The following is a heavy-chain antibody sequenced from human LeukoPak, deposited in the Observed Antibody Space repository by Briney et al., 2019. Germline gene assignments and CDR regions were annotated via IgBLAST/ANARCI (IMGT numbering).Heavy chain of an antibody. CDR1: GCTFSSYA. D-gene: IGHD3-10*01. J-gene: IGHJ4*02. CDR2: IIPIFGTA. Sequence: SVTVSCKASGCTFSSYAISWVRQAPGQGLEWMGGIIPIFGTANYAQKFQGRVTITGDESTSTAYMELSSLRSEDTVVYYCARGRTYYFGAGTYAPLDYWGQGTLVTVSS. CDR3: ARGRTYYFGAGTYAPLDY. V-gene: IGHV1-69*01.